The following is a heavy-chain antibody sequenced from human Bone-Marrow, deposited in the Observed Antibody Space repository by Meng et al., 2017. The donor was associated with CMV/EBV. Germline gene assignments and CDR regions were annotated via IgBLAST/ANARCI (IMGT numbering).Heavy chain of an antibody. CDR1: GYSFTGYY. Sequence: QVQVVQAGAEVKKAGASVKVSGNASGYSFTGYYMHWVRQAPGQGLEWMGWINPNSGGTNYAQKFQGRVTMTRETSISTAYMELSRLRSDDTAVYYCARLEYSGYAYYFDYWGQGTLVTVSS. V-gene: IGHV1-2*02. CDR3: ARLEYSGYAYYFDY. CDR2: INPNSGGT. D-gene: IGHD5-12*01. J-gene: IGHJ4*02.